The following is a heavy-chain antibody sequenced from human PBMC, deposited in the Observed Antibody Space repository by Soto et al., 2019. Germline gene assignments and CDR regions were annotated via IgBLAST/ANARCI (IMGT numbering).Heavy chain of an antibody. CDR1: GYTFTSYG. J-gene: IGHJ6*03. Sequence: ASVKVSCKASGYTFTSYGISWVRQAPGQGLEWMGWISAYNGNTNYAQKLQGRVTMTTDTSTSTAYMELRSLRSDDTAVYYCARDTLPLSYYYYYMDVWGKGTMVTVSS. CDR3: ARDTLPLSYYYYYMDV. V-gene: IGHV1-18*01. CDR2: ISAYNGNT.